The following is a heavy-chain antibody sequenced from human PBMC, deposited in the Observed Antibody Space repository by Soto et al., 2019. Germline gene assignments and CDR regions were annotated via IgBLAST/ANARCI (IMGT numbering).Heavy chain of an antibody. CDR2: INPSGGST. CDR3: ARRGSSWGPQLYYYYYYYMDV. Sequence: GASVKVSCKASGYTFTSYYMHWVRQAPGQGLEWMGIINPSGGSTSYAQKFQGRVTMTRDTSTSTVYMELSSLRSEDTAVYYCARRGSSWGPQLYYYYYYYMDVWGKGTTVTVSS. V-gene: IGHV1-46*01. J-gene: IGHJ6*03. D-gene: IGHD5-18*01. CDR1: GYTFTSYY.